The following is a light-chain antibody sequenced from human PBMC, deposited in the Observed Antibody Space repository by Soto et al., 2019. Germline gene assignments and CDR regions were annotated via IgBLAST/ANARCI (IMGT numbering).Light chain of an antibody. CDR3: QQYGTSPQT. CDR2: DAS. V-gene: IGKV3D-20*01. CDR1: QSVNNSY. J-gene: IGKJ1*01. Sequence: EIVLTQSPATLSLSPGERATLSCGASQSVNNSYLAWYQQKPGLAPRLLIYDASSRASGIPDRFSGSGSGTDFTITISRLEPEDFAVYSCQQYGTSPQTFGQGTKVEIK.